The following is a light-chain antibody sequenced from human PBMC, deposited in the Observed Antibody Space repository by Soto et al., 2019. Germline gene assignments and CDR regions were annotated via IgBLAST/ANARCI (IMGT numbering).Light chain of an antibody. Sequence: EIVLTPSPAPLSLSPGERATLSCRASQSVSSYLAWYQQKPGQAPRLLIYDASNRATGIPARFSGSGSGTDFTLTISSLEPEDFAVYYCQQRSNWPPEVTFGQGTRLEIK. V-gene: IGKV3-11*01. CDR3: QQRSNWPPEVT. CDR2: DAS. J-gene: IGKJ5*01. CDR1: QSVSSY.